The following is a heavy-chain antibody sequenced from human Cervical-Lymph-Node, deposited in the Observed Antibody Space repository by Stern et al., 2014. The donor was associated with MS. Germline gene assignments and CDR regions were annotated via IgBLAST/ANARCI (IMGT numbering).Heavy chain of an antibody. CDR2: IYNSGAT. D-gene: IGHD1-26*01. Sequence: DQLVESGPGLVKPSQTLSLTCTVSGDSITSGGHYWSWIRQHPGKGLAWIGYIYNSGATFYNPSLKGRVTISLDTSKNQFSLQLSSVTAADTAIYYCASRWSGTYYGQNWFDPWGQGILVTVST. CDR3: ASRWSGTYYGQNWFDP. V-gene: IGHV4-31*03. CDR1: GDSITSGGHY. J-gene: IGHJ5*02.